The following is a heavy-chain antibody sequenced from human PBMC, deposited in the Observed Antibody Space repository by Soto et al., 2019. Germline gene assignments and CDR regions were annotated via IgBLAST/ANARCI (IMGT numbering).Heavy chain of an antibody. V-gene: IGHV2-5*02. CDR1: GFSLTTSGVG. Sequence: QITLNESGPTLVKPTQTLTLTCPFSGFSLTTSGVGVGWIRQSPGKAPEWLALLSWDDDKRYSPSLKSRLTITKETSKNQVVLTMANGDPADTATYYGAHRVLRTVFGLVTTTAIYFDFWGQGTPVAVSS. CDR2: LSWDDDK. CDR3: AHRVLRTVFGLVTTTAIYFDF. D-gene: IGHD3-3*01. J-gene: IGHJ4*02.